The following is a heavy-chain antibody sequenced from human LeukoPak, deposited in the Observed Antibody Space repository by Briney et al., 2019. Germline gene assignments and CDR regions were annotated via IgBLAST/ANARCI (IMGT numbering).Heavy chain of an antibody. CDR1: GGTFSSYT. CDR3: ASRSSVIREDY. CDR2: IIPILGIA. D-gene: IGHD4-11*01. V-gene: IGHV1-69*02. J-gene: IGHJ4*02. Sequence: SVKVSCKASGGTFSSYTISWVRQAPGQGLEWMGRIIPILGIANYAQKFQGRVTITAHKSTSTAYMELSSLRSEYTAVYYCASRSSVIREDYWGQGTLVTVSS.